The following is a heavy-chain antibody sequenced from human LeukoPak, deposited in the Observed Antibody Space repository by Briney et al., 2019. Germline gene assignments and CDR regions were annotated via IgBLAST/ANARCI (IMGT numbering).Heavy chain of an antibody. D-gene: IGHD3-10*01. CDR1: GGSISSSSYY. V-gene: IGHV4-39*07. J-gene: IGHJ5*02. CDR2: IYYSGST. Sequence: PSETLSLTCTVSGGSISSSSYYWGWIRQPPGKGLEWIGSIYYSGSTYYNPSLKSRVTISVDTSKNQFSLKLSSVTAADTAVYYCARVILDDPRGSGSYYSENWFDPWGQGTLVTVSS. CDR3: ARVILDDPRGSGSYYSENWFDP.